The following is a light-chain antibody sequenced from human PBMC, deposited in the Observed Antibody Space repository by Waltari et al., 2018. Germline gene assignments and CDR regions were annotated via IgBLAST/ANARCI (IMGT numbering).Light chain of an antibody. CDR1: QSFLYTSNNKNY. J-gene: IGKJ2*01. V-gene: IGKV4-1*01. CDR2: WAS. CDR3: QQYYSTPRT. Sequence: DIVMTQSPDSLAVFLGARATINCKSTQSFLYTSNNKNYLAWYQQKPGPPPKLLIYWASTRESGVPDRFSGSGSGTDFTLTISSLQAEDVAVYYCQQYYSTPRTFGQGTKLEIK.